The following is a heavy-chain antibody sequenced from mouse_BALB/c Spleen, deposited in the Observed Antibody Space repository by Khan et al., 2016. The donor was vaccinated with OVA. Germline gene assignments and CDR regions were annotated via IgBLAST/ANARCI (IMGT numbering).Heavy chain of an antibody. D-gene: IGHD1-1*01. CDR1: GYSITTDYA. CDR3: ARIYGGDFDY. Sequence: VQLQESGPGLVKPSPSLSLTCNVTGYSITTDYAWNWNRQFPGSKLEWMGHISYSGNTKYNPSLKSRISITRDTSKNQFFLQLKSVTTEDTARYYCARIYGGDFDYWGQGTTLTVSS. CDR2: ISYSGNT. V-gene: IGHV3-2*02. J-gene: IGHJ2*01.